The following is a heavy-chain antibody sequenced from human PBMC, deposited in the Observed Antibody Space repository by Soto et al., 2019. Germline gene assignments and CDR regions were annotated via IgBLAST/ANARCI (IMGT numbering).Heavy chain of an antibody. CDR2: ISRGGNTI. CDR1: GFTFSDYY. J-gene: IGHJ4*02. CDR3: ARIVTGSFDY. V-gene: IGHV3-11*01. D-gene: IGHD3-16*02. Sequence: GGSLRLSCAASGFTFSDYYMNWIRQAPGKGLEWVSYISRGGNTIFYTDSVKGRFTISRDNAENSLYLQMNSLRAEDTAVYYCARIVTGSFDYWGRGTLVTVSS.